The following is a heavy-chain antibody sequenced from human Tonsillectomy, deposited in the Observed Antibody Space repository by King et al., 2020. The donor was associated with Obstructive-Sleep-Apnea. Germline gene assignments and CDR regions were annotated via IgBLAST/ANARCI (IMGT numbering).Heavy chain of an antibody. D-gene: IGHD3-9*01. V-gene: IGHV3-30*04. CDR1: GFTFSTYA. Sequence: VQLVESGGGVVQPGRSLRVSCAASGFTFSTYAMHWVRQAPGKGLEWVAVISYDLSNKYYADSVKGRFTFSRDNSKNTLYLQMNSLRAEDTAIYYCAREGPGNYHILTGFNWFDPWGQGTLVIVSS. CDR3: AREGPGNYHILTGFNWFDP. J-gene: IGHJ5*02. CDR2: ISYDLSNK.